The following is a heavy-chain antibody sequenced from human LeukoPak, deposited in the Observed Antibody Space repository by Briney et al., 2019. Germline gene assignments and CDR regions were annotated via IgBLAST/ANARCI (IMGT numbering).Heavy chain of an antibody. Sequence: GGSLRLSCAASGFSFTSYAMSWVRQAPRKGLDWVSGISGSGTTIYYADSAKGRFTISRDNSKNTLYLQMNSLRAEDTAVYYCAKEINHQWLVPLDAFDIWGQGTMVTVSS. CDR2: ISGSGTTI. D-gene: IGHD6-19*01. CDR3: AKEINHQWLVPLDAFDI. CDR1: GFSFTSYA. V-gene: IGHV3-23*01. J-gene: IGHJ3*02.